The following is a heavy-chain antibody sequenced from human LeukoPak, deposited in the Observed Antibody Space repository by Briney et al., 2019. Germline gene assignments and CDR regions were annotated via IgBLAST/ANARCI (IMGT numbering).Heavy chain of an antibody. CDR1: GGSISSGGYY. CDR2: IYYSGST. D-gene: IGHD3-10*01. J-gene: IGHJ6*02. CDR3: ARDCSSGAGGMDV. V-gene: IGHV4-31*03. Sequence: SETLFLTCTVSGGSISSGGYYWSWIRQHPGKGLEWIGYIYYSGSTYYNPSLKSRVTISVDTSKNQFSLKLSSVTAADTAVYYCARDCSSGAGGMDVWGQGTTVTVSS.